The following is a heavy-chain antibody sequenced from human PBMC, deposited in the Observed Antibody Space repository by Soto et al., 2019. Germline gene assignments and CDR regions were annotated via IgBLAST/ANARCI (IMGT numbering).Heavy chain of an antibody. CDR1: GFTFSSYA. Sequence: EVQLLESGGGLVQPGGSLRLSCAASGFTFSSYAMSWVRQAPGKGLEWVSAISGSGGSTYYADSVKGRFTISRDNYNNTLYLQMNSLRAEDTAVYYCAKSWGRGSGYYDYYYYGMDVWGQGTTVTVSS. CDR2: ISGSGGST. D-gene: IGHD3-9*01. CDR3: AKSWGRGSGYYDYYYYGMDV. J-gene: IGHJ6*02. V-gene: IGHV3-23*01.